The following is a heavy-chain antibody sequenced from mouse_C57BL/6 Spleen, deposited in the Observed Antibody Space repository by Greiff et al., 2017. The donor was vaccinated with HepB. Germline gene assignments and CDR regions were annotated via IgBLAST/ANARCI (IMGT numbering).Heavy chain of an antibody. V-gene: IGHV3-6*01. J-gene: IGHJ2*01. CDR1: GYSITSGYY. CDR2: ISYDGSN. D-gene: IGHD2-4*01. Sequence: EVKLVESGPGLVKPSQSLSLTCSVTGYSITSGYYWNWIRQFPGNKLEWMGYISYDGSNNYNPSLKNRISITRDTSKNQFFLKLNSVTTEDTATYYCARGGGYDYDPTTGYYFDYWGQGTTLTVSS. CDR3: ARGGGYDYDPTTGYYFDY.